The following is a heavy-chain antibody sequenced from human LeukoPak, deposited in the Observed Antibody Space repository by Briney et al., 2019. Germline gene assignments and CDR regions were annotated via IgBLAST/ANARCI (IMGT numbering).Heavy chain of an antibody. D-gene: IGHD4-11*01. J-gene: IGHJ4*02. CDR3: SRLGTTRAPFDY. CDR2: IHPGDSDT. Sequence: GESLKISCKGSGYSFANNWIAWVRQMPGKGLEWMGIIHPGDSDTRYRPSFQGQVTISADKSINTAYLQWSSLKASDTAMYYCSRLGTTRAPFDYWGQGTLVTVSS. V-gene: IGHV5-51*01. CDR1: GYSFANNW.